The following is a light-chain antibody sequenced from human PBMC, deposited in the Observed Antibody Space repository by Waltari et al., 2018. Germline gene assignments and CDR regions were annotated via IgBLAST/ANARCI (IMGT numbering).Light chain of an antibody. V-gene: IGKV1-12*01. Sequence: CRASQDIRNWLAWYQQKPGKAPNLLIYATSSLQAGVPSRFSGSGSGTEFTLTISSLQPEDFATYYCQQANSFPITFGPGTKVDIK. CDR2: ATS. CDR3: QQANSFPIT. CDR1: QDIRNW. J-gene: IGKJ3*01.